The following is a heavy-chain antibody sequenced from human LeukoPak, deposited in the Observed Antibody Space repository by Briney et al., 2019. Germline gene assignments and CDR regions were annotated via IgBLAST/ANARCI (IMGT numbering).Heavy chain of an antibody. CDR3: ARETSSRYFDY. V-gene: IGHV1-8*03. CDR2: INPKSGRT. CDR1: GYTLTNYD. J-gene: IGHJ4*02. Sequence: ASVKVSCKTSGYTLTNYDINWVRQATGQGLEWMGWINPKSGRTGYAQKFQGRVTITRNTSISTAYMELSSLRSEDTAVYYCARETSSRYFDYWGQGTLLTVSS.